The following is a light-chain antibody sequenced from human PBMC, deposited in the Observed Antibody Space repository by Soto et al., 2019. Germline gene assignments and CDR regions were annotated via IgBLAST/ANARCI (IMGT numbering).Light chain of an antibody. V-gene: IGKV1-39*01. Sequence: DIQMTQSPSSLSASVGDRVTITCRASQSISSYLNWYHQKPGKAPKLLIYAASSLQSGVPSRFSGRGSGTDFTLTISSLQPEDFATYYCQQSYSIPYTFGQGTKLEIK. CDR3: QQSYSIPYT. CDR1: QSISSY. J-gene: IGKJ2*01. CDR2: AAS.